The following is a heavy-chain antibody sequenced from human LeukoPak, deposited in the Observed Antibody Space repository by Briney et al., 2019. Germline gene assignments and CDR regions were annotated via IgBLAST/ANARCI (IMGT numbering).Heavy chain of an antibody. CDR2: MSYDGSNK. CDR1: GFSFSDHG. D-gene: IGHD3-22*01. Sequence: PGGSLRLSCAASGFSFSDHGMHWVRQAPGKGLEWVAVMSYDGSNKDYADSVKGRFTISRDNSKNTLYLQMNSLRAEDTAVYYCAKGGYYDSRAYYSLDYFDYWGQGALVTVSS. V-gene: IGHV3-30*18. CDR3: AKGGYYDSRAYYSLDYFDY. J-gene: IGHJ4*02.